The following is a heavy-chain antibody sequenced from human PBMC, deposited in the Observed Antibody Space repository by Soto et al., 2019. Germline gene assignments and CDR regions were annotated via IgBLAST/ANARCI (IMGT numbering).Heavy chain of an antibody. Sequence: QVQLVQSGAEVKKPGASVKVSCKASGYTFTNYGVSWVRQAPGQGLEWMGWINTYRGNTNYSQKFQGRVTMTTDTSTRTAYMELRSLRYDDTAIYYCAKVQEKWSKFFDYWGQGTLVTVSS. CDR3: AKVQEKWSKFFDY. CDR2: INTYRGNT. D-gene: IGHD2-15*01. CDR1: GYTFTNYG. V-gene: IGHV1-18*01. J-gene: IGHJ4*02.